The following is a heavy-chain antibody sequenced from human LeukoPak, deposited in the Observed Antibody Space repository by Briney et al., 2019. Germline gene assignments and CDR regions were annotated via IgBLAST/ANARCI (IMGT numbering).Heavy chain of an antibody. Sequence: SETLSLTCTVSGGSISSYYWSWIRQPPGKGLEWIGYIYYSGSTNYNPSLKSRVTISVDTSKDQFSLKLSSVTAADTAVYYCARHSTIAGTEYAFDIWGQGTMVTVSS. CDR3: ARHSTIAGTEYAFDI. CDR2: IYYSGST. V-gene: IGHV4-59*01. CDR1: GGSISSYY. D-gene: IGHD6-13*01. J-gene: IGHJ3*02.